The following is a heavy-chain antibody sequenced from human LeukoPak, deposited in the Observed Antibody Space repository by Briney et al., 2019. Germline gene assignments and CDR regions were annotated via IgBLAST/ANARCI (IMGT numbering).Heavy chain of an antibody. V-gene: IGHV4-59*02. J-gene: IGHJ4*02. CDR3: ARNRVATIYGKFDY. CDR2: AFYTGSTNHTGST. D-gene: IGHD5-12*01. CDR1: GGSVSAFY. Sequence: KPSETLSLTCTVSGGSVSAFYWSWIRQPPGKGLQWIGSAFYTGSTNHTGSTNYNPSLKSRVNISVDTSNNQFSRKLSSLTAADTAVYFWARNRVATIYGKFDYWGQGTLVTVSS.